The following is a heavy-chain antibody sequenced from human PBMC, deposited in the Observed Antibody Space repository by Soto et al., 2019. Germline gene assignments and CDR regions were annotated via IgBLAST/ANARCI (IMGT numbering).Heavy chain of an antibody. CDR1: GGSVSSGSYY. Sequence: QVQLQESGPGLVKPSETLSLTCTVSGGSVSSGSYYWSWIRQPPGKGLEWIGYIYYSGSTNYNPSLKSRVTISVDTANNQFSLKLSSVTAADTAVYYCAGGMTTVTTVDYWGQGTLVTVSS. CDR2: IYYSGST. CDR3: AGGMTTVTTVDY. J-gene: IGHJ4*02. V-gene: IGHV4-61*01. D-gene: IGHD4-17*01.